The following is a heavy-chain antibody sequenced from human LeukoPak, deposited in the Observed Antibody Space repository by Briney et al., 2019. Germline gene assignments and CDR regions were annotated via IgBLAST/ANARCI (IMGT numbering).Heavy chain of an antibody. V-gene: IGHV4-38-2*02. Sequence: PSETLSLTFTVSGYSISSGYYWGWIRQPPGKGLEWIGSIYYSGSTYYNPSLKSRVTISVDTSKNQFSLKLSSVTAADTAVYYCARRGSDEPNSFDYWGQGTLVTVSS. J-gene: IGHJ4*02. CDR1: GYSISSGYY. D-gene: IGHD1-1*01. CDR2: IYYSGST. CDR3: ARRGSDEPNSFDY.